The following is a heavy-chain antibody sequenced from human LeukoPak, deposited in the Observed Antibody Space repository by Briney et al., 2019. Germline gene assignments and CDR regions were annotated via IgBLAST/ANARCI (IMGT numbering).Heavy chain of an antibody. J-gene: IGHJ4*02. CDR1: GFTFSSYA. D-gene: IGHD3-22*01. Sequence: GGSLRLSCAASGFTFSSYAMSWVRQAPGKGLEWVSAISGSGGSTYYADSVKGRFTISRDNSKNTLYLQMNSLRAEDTAVYYCARVLYYDSSGYYFDYWGQGTLVTVSS. V-gene: IGHV3-23*01. CDR3: ARVLYYDSSGYYFDY. CDR2: ISGSGGST.